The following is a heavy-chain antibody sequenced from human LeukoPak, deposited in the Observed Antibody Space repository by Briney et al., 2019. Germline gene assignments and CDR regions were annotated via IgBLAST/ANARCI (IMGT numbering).Heavy chain of an antibody. D-gene: IGHD6-19*01. CDR1: GYTFTSYG. Sequence: ASVKVSCKASGYTFTSYGISWVRQAPGQGLEWMGWISAYNGNTNYAQKLQGRVTMTTDTSTSTAYMELRSLRSDDTAVYYCARSNPIAVAGTTTYYFDYWGQGTLVTVSS. J-gene: IGHJ4*02. V-gene: IGHV1-18*01. CDR3: ARSNPIAVAGTTTYYFDY. CDR2: ISAYNGNT.